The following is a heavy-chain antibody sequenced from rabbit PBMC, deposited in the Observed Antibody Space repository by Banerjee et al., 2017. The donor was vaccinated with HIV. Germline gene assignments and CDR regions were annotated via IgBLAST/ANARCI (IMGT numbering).Heavy chain of an antibody. D-gene: IGHD7-1*01. CDR1: GFSFMSSFY. CDR2: INTGSGST. V-gene: IGHV1S40*01. J-gene: IGHJ4*01. CDR3: ARGDTDYTGFNL. Sequence: QSLEESGGGLVKPEGSLTLTCKASGFSFMSSFYMCWVRQAPGKGLEWIGYINTGSGSTGYASWVNGRFTISKTSSTTVTLQMTSLTAADTATYFCARGDTDYTGFNLWGPGTLVTVS.